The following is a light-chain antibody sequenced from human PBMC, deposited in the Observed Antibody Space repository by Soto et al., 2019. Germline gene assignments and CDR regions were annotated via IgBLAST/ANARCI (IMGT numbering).Light chain of an antibody. J-gene: IGLJ3*02. CDR2: EVT. CDR1: SSDVGSYNH. Sequence: QSALTQPASVTGSPGQSITISCTGTSSDVGSYNHVSWYQQYPGTAPRLIIYEVTNRPSGVSVRFSGSKSGSTASLTISGLQPEDDADYYCTSYTVRKSWVFGGGTKLTVL. V-gene: IGLV2-14*01. CDR3: TSYTVRKSWV.